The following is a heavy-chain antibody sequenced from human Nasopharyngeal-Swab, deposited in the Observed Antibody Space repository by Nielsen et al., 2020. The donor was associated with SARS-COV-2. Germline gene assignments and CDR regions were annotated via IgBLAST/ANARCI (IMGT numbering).Heavy chain of an antibody. CDR3: ARGGAARPGFDY. Sequence: WMRQCPGKGLEWIGYIYYSGSTYYNPSLKSRVTISVDTSKNQFSLKLSFVTAADTAVYYCARGGAARPGFDYWGQGTLVTVSS. CDR2: IYYSGST. D-gene: IGHD6-6*01. J-gene: IGHJ4*02. V-gene: IGHV4-31*02.